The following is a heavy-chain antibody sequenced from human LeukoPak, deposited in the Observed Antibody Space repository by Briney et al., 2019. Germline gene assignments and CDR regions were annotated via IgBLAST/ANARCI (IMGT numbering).Heavy chain of an antibody. V-gene: IGHV1-2*02. CDR2: INPNSGAT. D-gene: IGHD6-19*01. CDR1: GYTFTDQY. J-gene: IGHJ3*02. Sequence: ASVKVFCKTSGYTFTDQYIHWVRQAPGQGLEWMGWINPNSGATNYGPKFQGRVTMTRDTSIRTAYMELSRLRSDDTAVYYCARARSGWYSGDAFDIWGQGTMVTVSS. CDR3: ARARSGWYSGDAFDI.